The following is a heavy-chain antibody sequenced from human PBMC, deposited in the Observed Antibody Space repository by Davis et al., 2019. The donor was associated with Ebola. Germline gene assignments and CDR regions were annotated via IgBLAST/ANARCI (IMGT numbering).Heavy chain of an antibody. V-gene: IGHV3-23*01. CDR1: GFTFSSYA. CDR3: AKDSSITMVRGILDY. Sequence: GESLKISCAASGFTFSSYAMSWVRQAPGKGLEWVSAISGSGGSTYYADSVKGRFTISRDNSKNTLYLQMNGLRAEDTAVYYCAKDSSITMVRGILDYWGQGTLVTVSS. D-gene: IGHD3-10*01. J-gene: IGHJ4*02. CDR2: ISGSGGST.